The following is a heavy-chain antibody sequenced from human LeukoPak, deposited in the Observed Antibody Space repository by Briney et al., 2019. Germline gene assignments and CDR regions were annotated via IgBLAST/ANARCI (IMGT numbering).Heavy chain of an antibody. J-gene: IGHJ4*02. CDR1: GYIFTDYY. V-gene: IGHV1-46*01. Sequence: GASVTVACKTSGYIFTDYYIHWVRQAPGQGLEWIGVIYPSCGTTYSSQKFMPRVTVTSDTSTSTVYVELRTLRSEDTVIYYWIREYEGGYFDYWGQGTLVTVSS. CDR3: IREYEGGYFDY. D-gene: IGHD3-16*01. CDR2: IYPSCGTT.